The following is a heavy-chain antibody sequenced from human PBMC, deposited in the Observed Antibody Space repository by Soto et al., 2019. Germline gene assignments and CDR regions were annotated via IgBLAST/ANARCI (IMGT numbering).Heavy chain of an antibody. CDR3: ARGRLVGARELDC. Sequence: EVQLVESGGCFVQPGGSLRLSCAASGFTLPNYNMNWVRQAPGKGLEWVSYISTSSTTIYYADPVKGRFTISRDNAKNSLYRQMNSLRAEDTAVYYCARGRLVGARELDCWGQGTLVTVSS. D-gene: IGHD1-26*01. CDR2: ISTSSTTI. V-gene: IGHV3-48*01. CDR1: GFTLPNYN. J-gene: IGHJ4*02.